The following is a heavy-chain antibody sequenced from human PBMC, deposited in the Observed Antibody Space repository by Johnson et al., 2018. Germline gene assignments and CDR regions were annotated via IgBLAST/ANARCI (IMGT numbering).Heavy chain of an antibody. V-gene: IGHV3-33*01. J-gene: IGHJ6*02. CDR3: ARDMRGYGSTTNCNSDGLDV. Sequence: QVQLVESGGGVVQPGRSLRLSCAASGFLFSSYGMNWVRQAPGKGLAWVAVIWYDGGDKYDADSVQGRSTISSANSKSTLFLPLTSRRSEDTAVYYCARDMRGYGSTTNCNSDGLDVWAQGTTVTVSS. CDR2: IWYDGGDK. CDR1: GFLFSSYG. D-gene: IGHD2-2*01.